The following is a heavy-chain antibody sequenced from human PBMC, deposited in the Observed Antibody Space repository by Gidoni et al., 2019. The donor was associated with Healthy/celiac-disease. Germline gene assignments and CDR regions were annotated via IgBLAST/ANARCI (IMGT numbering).Heavy chain of an antibody. J-gene: IGHJ4*02. CDR3: AREVSAVAVQDY. D-gene: IGHD6-19*01. V-gene: IGHV4-39*02. Sequence: QLQLQESGPGLVKPSETLSLTCTVSGGSISSSSYYWGWIRQPPGKGLEWIGSIYYSGSTYYNPSLKSRVTISVDTSENQFSLKLSSVTAADTAVYYCAREVSAVAVQDYWGQGTLVTVSS. CDR2: IYYSGST. CDR1: GGSISSSSYY.